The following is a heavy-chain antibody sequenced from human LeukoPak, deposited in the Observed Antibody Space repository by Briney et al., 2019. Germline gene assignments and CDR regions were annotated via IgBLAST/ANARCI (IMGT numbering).Heavy chain of an antibody. CDR3: AIIPGDFDY. D-gene: IGHD3-10*01. CDR1: DVSFGPYY. V-gene: IGHV4-34*01. CDR2: SNHSGST. J-gene: IGHJ4*02. Sequence: SETLSLTCAVSDVSFGPYYWSWIRQPPGKGLEYIGESNHSGSTNYNPSLKSRVTISVDTSKNQFSLKLSSVTAADTAVYYCAIIPGDFDYWGQGTLVTVSS.